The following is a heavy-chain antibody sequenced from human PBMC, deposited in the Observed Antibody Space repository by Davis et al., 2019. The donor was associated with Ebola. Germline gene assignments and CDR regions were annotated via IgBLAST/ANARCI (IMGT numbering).Heavy chain of an antibody. V-gene: IGHV4-59*11. CDR3: ARAGGGYYYDSSPEDGIPGWYFDL. Sequence: PSETLSLTCTVSGGSISSHYWSWIRQPPGKGLEWIGYIYYSGSTNYNPSLKSRVTISVDTSKNQFSLKLSSVTAADTAVYYCARAGGGYYYDSSPEDGIPGWYFDLWGRGTLVTVSS. CDR1: GGSISSHY. D-gene: IGHD3-22*01. CDR2: IYYSGST. J-gene: IGHJ2*01.